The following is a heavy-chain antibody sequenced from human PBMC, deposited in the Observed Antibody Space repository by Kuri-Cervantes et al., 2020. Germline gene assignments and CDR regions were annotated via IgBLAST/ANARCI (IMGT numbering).Heavy chain of an antibody. CDR3: ARASYSNGWLGFDY. V-gene: IGHV4-38-2*02. CDR2: IYHSGST. J-gene: IGHJ4*02. Sequence: SETLSLTCTVSGYSISSGYYWGWIRQPPGKGLEWIGSIYHSGSTYYNPSLKSRVTISVDTSKNRFSLELTSVTPEDTAVYFCARASYSNGWLGFDYWGQGTLVTVSS. CDR1: GYSISSGYY. D-gene: IGHD6-19*01.